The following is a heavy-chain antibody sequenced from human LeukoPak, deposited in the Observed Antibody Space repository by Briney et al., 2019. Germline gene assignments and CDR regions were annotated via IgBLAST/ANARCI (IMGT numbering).Heavy chain of an antibody. CDR1: GGSISSGGYY. D-gene: IGHD7-27*01. CDR3: ARAPTGVDHAFDI. V-gene: IGHV4-30-2*01. Sequence: PSQTLSLTCTVSGGSISSGGYYGSWIRQPPGKGLEWIGYIYHSGSTYYNPSLKSRVTISVDRSKNQFSLKLSSVTAADTAVYYCARAPTGVDHAFDIWGQGTMVTVSS. J-gene: IGHJ3*02. CDR2: IYHSGST.